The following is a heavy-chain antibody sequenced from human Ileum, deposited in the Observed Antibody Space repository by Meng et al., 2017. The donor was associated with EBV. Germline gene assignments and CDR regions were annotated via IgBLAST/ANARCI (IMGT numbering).Heavy chain of an antibody. CDR1: GCTCTDYV. D-gene: IGHD6-13*01. CDR2: CIVGTGRT. J-gene: IGHJ4*02. CDR3: ARDSVIAAGSYCDY. Sequence: VHVVTSGSVVRQPGDSVKDSGKASGCTCTDYVIQWVRQAPGQRPEWMGCCIVGTGRTEYSQNLQGRVTLTWESSGCTTYMELSCLRSDDTAVYYCARDSVIAAGSYCDYWGQGALVTVS. V-gene: IGHV1-3*01.